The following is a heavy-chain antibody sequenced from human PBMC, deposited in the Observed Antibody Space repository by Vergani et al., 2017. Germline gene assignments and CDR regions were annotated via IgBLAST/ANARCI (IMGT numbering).Heavy chain of an antibody. D-gene: IGHD3/OR15-3a*01. Sequence: QVQLHESGPGLVKPSDPLSLLFSFSFFSLPLGLFSFPFLRQPAERRLEWMVRVYPSGTTNYNPSLNGRVTIFVDKSKNLLSLRLNSVTAADTAVYYCARGETRTDWFDPWGQGTLVTVSS. J-gene: IGHJ5*02. CDR3: ARGETRTDWFDP. V-gene: IGHV4-61*02. CDR1: FFSLPLGLFS. CDR2: VYPSGTT.